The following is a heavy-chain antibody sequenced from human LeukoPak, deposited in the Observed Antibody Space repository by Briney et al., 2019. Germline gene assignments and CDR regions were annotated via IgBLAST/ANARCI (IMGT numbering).Heavy chain of an antibody. Sequence: PSETPSLTCTVSGGSISSSSYYWGWIRQPPGKGLEWIGSIYYSGSTYYNPSLKSRVTISVDTSKNQFSLKLSSVTAADTAVYYCARDVRLGSPPTDWGQGTLVTVSS. V-gene: IGHV4-39*07. D-gene: IGHD3-10*01. CDR3: ARDVRLGSPPTD. CDR1: GGSISSSSYY. J-gene: IGHJ4*02. CDR2: IYYSGST.